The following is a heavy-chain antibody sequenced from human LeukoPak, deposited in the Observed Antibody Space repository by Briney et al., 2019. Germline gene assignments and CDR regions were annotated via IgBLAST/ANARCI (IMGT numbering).Heavy chain of an antibody. Sequence: ASVKVSCKASGYSFINDDINWVRQAPGQGLEWMVWMSPSNGNTGFAQKFQGRVTLTWNTSITTAYMELSSLRSEDTAVYYCARDRATVTNSLSFDYWGQGTLVTVSS. CDR3: ARDRATVTNSLSFDY. CDR1: GYSFINDD. V-gene: IGHV1-8*03. CDR2: MSPSNGNT. J-gene: IGHJ4*02. D-gene: IGHD4-17*01.